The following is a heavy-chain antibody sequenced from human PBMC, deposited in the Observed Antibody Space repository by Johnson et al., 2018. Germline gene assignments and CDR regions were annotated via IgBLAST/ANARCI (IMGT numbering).Heavy chain of an antibody. V-gene: IGHV3-7*01. J-gene: IGHJ6*03. CDR1: GFTLSSYW. CDR3: ARDAGTKGYDYLDV. CDR2: IKQDGSEK. Sequence: VQLVQSGGGLVQPGGSLRLSCAASGFTLSSYWMSWVRQAPGKGLEWVANIKQDGSEKYFVDSVKGRFTISRDNAKDSLYLQMNSLRVEDSAVYYCARDAGTKGYDYLDVWGKGTTVTVSS.